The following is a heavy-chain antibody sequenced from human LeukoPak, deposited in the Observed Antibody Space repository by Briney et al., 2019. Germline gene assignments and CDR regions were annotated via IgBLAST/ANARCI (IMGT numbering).Heavy chain of an antibody. CDR1: GFTFSIAW. D-gene: IGHD3-3*01. CDR2: IKSRGDGETR. CDR3: AAVGEWLSNAFNT. V-gene: IGHV3-15*01. J-gene: IGHJ3*02. Sequence: GGSLRLSCAASGFTFSIAWMSWVRQAPGKGLEWVGRIKSRGDGETRDYAAPVKDRFIISRDDSKNTLYLQMNGLRTEDTAIYYCAAVGEWLSNAFNTWGQGTLVTVSA.